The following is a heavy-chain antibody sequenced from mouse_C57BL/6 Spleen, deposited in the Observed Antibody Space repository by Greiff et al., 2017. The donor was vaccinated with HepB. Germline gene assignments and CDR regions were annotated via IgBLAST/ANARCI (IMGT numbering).Heavy chain of an antibody. CDR1: GYTFTSYW. Sequence: QVQLKQPGAELVKPGASVKLSCKASGYTFTSYWMQWVKQRPGQGLEWIGEIDPSDSYTNYNQKFKGKATLTVDTSSSTAYMQLSSLTSEDSAFYYCARTLYGNSYAMDYWGQGTSVTVSS. J-gene: IGHJ4*01. CDR2: IDPSDSYT. V-gene: IGHV1-50*01. D-gene: IGHD2-1*01. CDR3: ARTLYGNSYAMDY.